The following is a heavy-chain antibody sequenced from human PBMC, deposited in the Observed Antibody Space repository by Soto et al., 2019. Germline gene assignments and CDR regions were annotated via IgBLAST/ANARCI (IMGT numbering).Heavy chain of an antibody. Sequence: PGGSLRLSCATSGFNFGVFGMHWVRQAPGKGLEWLSVLSYEGSEEYYADSVRGRFTISRDNSKSTLFLQMDSLRVEDTGVYYCALTRWSSLLEVAGPGFEYWGQGTLVTVSS. CDR3: ALTRWSSLLEVAGPGFEY. CDR2: LSYEGSEE. CDR1: GFNFGVFG. D-gene: IGHD6-19*01. J-gene: IGHJ4*02. V-gene: IGHV3-30*03.